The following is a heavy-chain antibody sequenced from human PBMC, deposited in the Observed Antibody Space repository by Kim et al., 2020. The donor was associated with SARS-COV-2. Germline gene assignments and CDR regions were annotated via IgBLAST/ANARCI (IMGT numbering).Heavy chain of an antibody. CDR1: GGSISSGGYY. CDR3: ARDLAQDYGDYLMVDP. Sequence: SETLSLTCTVSGGSISSGGYYWSWIRQHPGKGLEWIGYIYYSGSTYYNPSLKSRVTISVDTSKNQFSLKLSSVTAADTAVYYCARDLAQDYGDYLMVDPWGKGTLVTVSS. CDR2: IYYSGST. D-gene: IGHD4-17*01. J-gene: IGHJ5*02. V-gene: IGHV4-31*03.